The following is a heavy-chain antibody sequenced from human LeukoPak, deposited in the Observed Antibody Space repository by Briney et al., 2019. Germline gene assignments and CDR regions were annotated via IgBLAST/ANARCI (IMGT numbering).Heavy chain of an antibody. CDR1: DGSISSYY. J-gene: IGHJ3*02. CDR2: IYYSGST. Sequence: SETLSLTCTVSDGSISSYYWSWIRQPPGKGLEWIGYIYYSGSTNYNPSLKSRVTISVGTSKNQFSLKLSSVAAADTAVYYCASEGGSLPPNAFDIWGQGTMVTVSS. CDR3: ASEGGSLPPNAFDI. V-gene: IGHV4-59*01.